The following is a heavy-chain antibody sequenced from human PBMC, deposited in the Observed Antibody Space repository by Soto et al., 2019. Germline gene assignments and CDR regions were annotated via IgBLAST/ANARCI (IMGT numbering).Heavy chain of an antibody. V-gene: IGHV3-30*18. J-gene: IGHJ6*02. D-gene: IGHD5-12*01. CDR2: ISYDGSNK. CDR3: AKGDIVATNYYYYYGMDV. CDR1: GFTFSSYG. Sequence: GGSLRLSCAASGFTFSSYGMHWVRQAPGKGLEWVAVISYDGSNKYYADSVKGRFTISRDNSKNTLYLQMNSLRAEDTAVYYCAKGDIVATNYYYYYGMDVWGQGTTVTVSS.